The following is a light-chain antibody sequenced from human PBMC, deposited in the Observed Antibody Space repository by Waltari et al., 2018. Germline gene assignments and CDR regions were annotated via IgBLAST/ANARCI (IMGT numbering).Light chain of an antibody. Sequence: QSVLTQPPSVSGAPGQRVTISCTGSGSNIGAGYDVHWYQQLPRAAPKLLIYGSSTRPLGVPDRFFGSTSGTSPSLAITGLQAEDEADYYCQSYDTSLSVVFGGGTKLTVL. CDR1: GSNIGAGYD. CDR2: GSS. V-gene: IGLV1-40*01. J-gene: IGLJ3*02. CDR3: QSYDTSLSVV.